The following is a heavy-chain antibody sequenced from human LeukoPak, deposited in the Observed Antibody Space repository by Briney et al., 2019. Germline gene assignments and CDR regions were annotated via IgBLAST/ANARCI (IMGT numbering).Heavy chain of an antibody. Sequence: GGSLRLSCAASGFTFSSYSMNWVRQAPGKGLEWVSSISSSSSYIYYADSVKGRFTISRDDAKNSLYLQMNSLRAEDTAIYYCARGGYCTNAICYTWNAFDIWGQGTMVAVSS. CDR3: ARGGYCTNAICYTWNAFDI. D-gene: IGHD2-8*01. CDR1: GFTFSSYS. V-gene: IGHV3-21*01. J-gene: IGHJ3*02. CDR2: ISSSSSYI.